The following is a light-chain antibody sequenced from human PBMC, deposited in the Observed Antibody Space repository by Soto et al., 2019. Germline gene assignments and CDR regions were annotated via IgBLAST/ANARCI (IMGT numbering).Light chain of an antibody. V-gene: IGKV3-15*01. J-gene: IGKJ1*01. CDR2: GAS. CDR1: QTVTGN. CDR3: QQYNSWPRT. Sequence: IVFTQSPVTRSFSPVDIATRSVIASQTVTGNYLACYHQKPGQAPRLLIYGASSRATGIPARFSGSGSGTEFTLTITSLQSEDFAVYYCQQYNSWPRTFGQGTKVDIK.